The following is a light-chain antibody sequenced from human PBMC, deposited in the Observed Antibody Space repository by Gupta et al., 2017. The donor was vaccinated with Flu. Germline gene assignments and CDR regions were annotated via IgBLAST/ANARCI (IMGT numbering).Light chain of an antibody. Sequence: DLQMTQSSSTLSASVGDTVTITCRASENVNEWLAWYQQKAGKAPRLLIFRSSVLESGVPSRFSGSGSGKEFALTIRSLQPDDFATYYCQHYDTDYTFGQGTRLDIK. J-gene: IGKJ2*01. CDR2: RSS. V-gene: IGKV1-5*03. CDR3: QHYDTDYT. CDR1: ENVNEW.